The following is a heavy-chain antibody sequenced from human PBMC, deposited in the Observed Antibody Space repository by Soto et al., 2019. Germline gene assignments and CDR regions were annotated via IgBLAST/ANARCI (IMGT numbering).Heavy chain of an antibody. CDR2: ISWDGGST. CDR3: AKDDSDCSSTSCYVGAFDI. D-gene: IGHD2-2*01. J-gene: IGHJ3*02. CDR1: GFTFDDYT. V-gene: IGHV3-43*01. Sequence: ESGGVVVQPGGSLRLSCAASGFTFDDYTMHWVRQAPGKGLEWVSLISWDGGSTYYADSVKGRFTISRDNSKNSLYLQMNSLRTEDTALYYCAKDDSDCSSTSCYVGAFDIWGQGTMVTVSS.